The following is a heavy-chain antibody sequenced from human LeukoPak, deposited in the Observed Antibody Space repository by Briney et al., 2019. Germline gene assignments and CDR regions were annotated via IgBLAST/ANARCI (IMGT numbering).Heavy chain of an antibody. D-gene: IGHD3-9*01. V-gene: IGHV3-48*04. CDR3: ARDDVILTGYFDY. CDR2: ISRSSSTR. J-gene: IGHJ4*02. Sequence: GGSLRLSCAASGFTFSSYSMHWVRQAPGKGLEWVSYISRSSSTRYADSVKGRFTISRDNARNSLFLQVNSLRAEDTAVYYCARDDVILTGYFDYWGQGILVTVSS. CDR1: GFTFSSYS.